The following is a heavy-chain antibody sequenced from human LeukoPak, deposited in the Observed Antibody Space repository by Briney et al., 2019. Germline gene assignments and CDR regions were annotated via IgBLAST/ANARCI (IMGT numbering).Heavy chain of an antibody. V-gene: IGHV3-11*01. J-gene: IGHJ6*03. CDR1: GFTFSDYY. CDR2: ISSSGSTI. CDR3: ARRFRYDFWSGYYSPDYMDV. Sequence: GGSLRLSCAAPGFTFSDYYMSWIRQAPGKGLERVSYISSSGSTIYYADSVKGRFTISRDNAKNSLYLQMNSLRAEDTAVYYCARRFRYDFWSGYYSPDYMDVWGKGTTVTVSS. D-gene: IGHD3-3*01.